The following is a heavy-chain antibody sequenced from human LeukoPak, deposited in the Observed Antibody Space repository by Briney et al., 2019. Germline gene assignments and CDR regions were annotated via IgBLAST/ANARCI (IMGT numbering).Heavy chain of an antibody. CDR2: INVDGSVK. J-gene: IGHJ4*02. CDR3: VRDLILVDTPGDDFDY. D-gene: IGHD4-23*01. V-gene: IGHV3-74*01. Sequence: GGSLRLSCAASGFTFSNYWMHWVRQVPGKGLVWVSRINVDGSVKSYADSVKGRFTISRDDAKNTVSLQMNSLRAEDTAVYYCVRDLILVDTPGDDFDYWGQGALVTVSS. CDR1: GFTFSNYW.